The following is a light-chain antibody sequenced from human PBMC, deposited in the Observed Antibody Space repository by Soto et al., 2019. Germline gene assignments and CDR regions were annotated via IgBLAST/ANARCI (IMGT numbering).Light chain of an antibody. CDR1: QSFRGL. V-gene: IGKV3-11*01. J-gene: IGKJ5*01. CDR3: QQRHMWPIT. Sequence: ELGLTQSPVTLSLSPGERATLSCRASQSFRGLLAWYQQRPGQAPRLLTYDAYNRATGIPPRFSGSGSGTDFTLTISSLEPEDSAVYYCQQRHMWPITFGQGTRLEI. CDR2: DAY.